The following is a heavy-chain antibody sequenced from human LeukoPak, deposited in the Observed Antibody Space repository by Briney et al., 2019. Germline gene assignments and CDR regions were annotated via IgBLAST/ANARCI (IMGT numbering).Heavy chain of an antibody. D-gene: IGHD3-16*02. CDR1: GGSISSYY. CDR2: IYYSGST. CDR3: ARRYPGIEPRRYSYWYFDL. V-gene: IGHV4-59*01. J-gene: IGHJ2*01. Sequence: PSETLSLTCTVSGGSISSYYWSWIRQPPGKGLEWIGYIYYSGSTNYNPSLKSRVTISVDTSKNQFSLKLSSVTAADTAVYYCARRYPGIEPRRYSYWYFDLWGRGTLVTVSS.